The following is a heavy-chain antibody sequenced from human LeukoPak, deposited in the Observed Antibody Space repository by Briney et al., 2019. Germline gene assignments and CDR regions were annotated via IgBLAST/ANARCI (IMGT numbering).Heavy chain of an antibody. J-gene: IGHJ6*02. CDR1: GFTFSSYA. CDR3: ARDQDGTLDYYYYGMDV. V-gene: IGHV3-30*04. CDR2: ISYDGSNK. Sequence: GRSLRLSCAASGFTFSSYAMHWVRQAPGKGLEWVAVISYDGSNKYYADSVKGRFTISRDNSKNTLYLQMNSLRAEDTAVYYCARDQDGTLDYYYYGMDVWGQGTTATVSS.